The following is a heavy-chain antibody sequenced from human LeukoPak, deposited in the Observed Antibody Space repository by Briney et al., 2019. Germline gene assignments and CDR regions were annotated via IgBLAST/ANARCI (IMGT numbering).Heavy chain of an antibody. J-gene: IGHJ4*02. CDR1: GFTFSGYA. CDR3: TKETKGYEGSYFDY. V-gene: IGHV3-23*01. D-gene: IGHD6-13*01. Sequence: GGSLRLSCAASGFTFSGYAMYWVRQAPGKGLEWVSGISGSGGSTYYADSVKGRFNIARDNSKNTLYLQMNSLRAEDTAVYYCTKETKGYEGSYFDYWGQGTLVTVSS. CDR2: ISGSGGST.